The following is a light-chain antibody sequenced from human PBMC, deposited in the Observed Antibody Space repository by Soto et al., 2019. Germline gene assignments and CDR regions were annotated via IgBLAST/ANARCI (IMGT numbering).Light chain of an antibody. CDR2: DAS. CDR3: QQFNSYPL. Sequence: AIQLTQSPSYLSASVGDGVTITCRASQGISSALAWYQQKPGKAPKLLIYDASSLESGVPSRFSGSGSGTDFTLTISSLQPEDFATYYCQQFNSYPLFGQGTKLEIK. J-gene: IGKJ2*01. CDR1: QGISSA. V-gene: IGKV1-13*02.